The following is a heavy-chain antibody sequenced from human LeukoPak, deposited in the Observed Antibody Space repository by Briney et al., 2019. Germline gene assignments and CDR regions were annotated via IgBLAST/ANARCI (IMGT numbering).Heavy chain of an antibody. D-gene: IGHD2-2*01. CDR1: GYTFTSYD. V-gene: IGHV1-8*01. Sequence: ASVKVSCKASGYTFTSYDINWVRQATGQGLEWMGWMNPNSGNTGYAQKFQGRVTITADKSTSTAYMELSSLRSEDTAVYYCARNNGVVPAAIADYWGQGTLVTVSS. CDR3: ARNNGVVPAAIADY. CDR2: MNPNSGNT. J-gene: IGHJ4*02.